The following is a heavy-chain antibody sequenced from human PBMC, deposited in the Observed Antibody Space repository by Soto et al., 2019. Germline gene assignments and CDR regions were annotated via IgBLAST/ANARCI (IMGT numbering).Heavy chain of an antibody. CDR3: ASGEEREAMPSXY. CDR1: GGSISSYY. V-gene: IGHV4-59*01. D-gene: IGHD2-2*01. Sequence: SETLSLTCTVSGGSISSYYWSWIRQPPGKGLEWIGYIYYSGSTNYNPSLKSRVTISVDTSKNQFSLKLSSVTAADTAVYFCASGEEREAMPSXYWGQGTLVTVSS. CDR2: IYYSGST. J-gene: IGHJ4*02.